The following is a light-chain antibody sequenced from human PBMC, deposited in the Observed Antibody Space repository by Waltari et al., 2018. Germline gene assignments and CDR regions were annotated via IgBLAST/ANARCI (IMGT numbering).Light chain of an antibody. Sequence: AIQMTQSPPSLSASVGDSVPITCRASQGIRTDLSWYQQIPGKSPKVLISGASHLQSGVPSRVSGRGSGADFTLTISSLQPEDFATYYCLQDYNYPRTFGQGTKLEIK. CDR2: GAS. V-gene: IGKV1-6*01. CDR1: QGIRTD. J-gene: IGKJ2*01. CDR3: LQDYNYPRT.